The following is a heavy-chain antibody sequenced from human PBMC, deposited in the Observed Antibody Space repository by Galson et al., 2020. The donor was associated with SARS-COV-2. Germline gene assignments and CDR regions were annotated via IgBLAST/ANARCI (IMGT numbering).Heavy chain of an antibody. CDR3: ARDLAVPVDRYSSSWYPIPNWFDP. D-gene: IGHD6-13*01. Sequence: ASVKVSCKASGYTFTSYYMHWVRQAPGQGLEWMGIINPSGGSTNYAQKFQGRVTITADESTSTAYMELSSLRSEDTAVYYCARDLAVPVDRYSSSWYPIPNWFDPWGQGTLVTVSS. CDR1: GYTFTSYY. CDR2: INPSGGST. J-gene: IGHJ5*02. V-gene: IGHV1-46*01.